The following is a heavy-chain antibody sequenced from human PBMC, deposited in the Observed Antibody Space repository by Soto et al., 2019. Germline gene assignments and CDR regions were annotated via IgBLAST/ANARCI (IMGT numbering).Heavy chain of an antibody. CDR1: GFTFSSYS. J-gene: IGHJ3*02. V-gene: IGHV3-48*01. D-gene: IGHD3-3*01. Sequence: EVQLVESRGGLVQPGGSLRLSCAASGFTFSSYSMNWVRQAPGKGLEWVSYISSSSSTIYYADSVKGRFTISRDNAKNSLYLQMNSLRAEDTAVYYCARDPGAYYDFWSGPQAFDIWGQGTMVTVSS. CDR2: ISSSSSTI. CDR3: ARDPGAYYDFWSGPQAFDI.